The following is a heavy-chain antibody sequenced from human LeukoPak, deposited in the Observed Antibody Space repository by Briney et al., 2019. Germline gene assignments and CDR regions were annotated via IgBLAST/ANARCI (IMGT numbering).Heavy chain of an antibody. CDR1: GFTFSNYA. V-gene: IGHV3-23*01. Sequence: GGSLRLSCAASGFTFSNYAMSWVRQAPGKGLEWVSAISDSGGSTYYADSVKGRFTISRDNSKNTLYLQMNSLRAEDTAVYYCAKGGEQQLVLFDYWGQGTLVTVSS. J-gene: IGHJ4*02. D-gene: IGHD6-13*01. CDR3: AKGGEQQLVLFDY. CDR2: ISDSGGST.